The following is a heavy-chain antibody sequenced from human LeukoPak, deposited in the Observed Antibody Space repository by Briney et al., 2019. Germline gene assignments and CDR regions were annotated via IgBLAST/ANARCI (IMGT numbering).Heavy chain of an antibody. Sequence: GGSLRLPCAASGFTFRTYAMSWVRQAPGKGLEWVSVISDSGSSTYNADSVKGRFTISRDNSKNTLYLQMNSLRAEDTAVYYCARGGSYLSAFDIWDQGTMVTVSS. V-gene: IGHV3-23*01. D-gene: IGHD1-26*01. CDR3: ARGGSYLSAFDI. CDR2: ISDSGSST. CDR1: GFTFRTYA. J-gene: IGHJ3*02.